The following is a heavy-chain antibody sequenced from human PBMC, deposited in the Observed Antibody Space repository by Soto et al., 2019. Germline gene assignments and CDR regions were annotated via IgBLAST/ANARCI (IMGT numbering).Heavy chain of an antibody. D-gene: IGHD3-10*01. Sequence: EVQLVESGGGLVQPGRSLRLSCSASGFTFDDYAMYWVRQAPGKGLECVSGISWNSGTRGYADSVKGRFTISRDNAKNSLYLQMNRLIAEDTALYYCTKVISYGSGIGRGFAVWGQGTMLTVSS. CDR2: ISWNSGTR. CDR3: TKVISYGSGIGRGFAV. J-gene: IGHJ3*01. CDR1: GFTFDDYA. V-gene: IGHV3-9*01.